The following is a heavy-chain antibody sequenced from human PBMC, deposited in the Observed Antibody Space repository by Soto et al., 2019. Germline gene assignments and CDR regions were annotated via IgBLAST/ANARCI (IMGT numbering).Heavy chain of an antibody. Sequence: QVQLVESGGGVVQPGRSLRLSCAASGFTFSSYGMHWVRQAPGKGLEWVAVIWYDGSNKYYADSVKGRFTISRDNSKNTRYLQMNSLRAEDTAVYYCARGGDYAPSDYWGQGTLVTVSS. J-gene: IGHJ4*02. D-gene: IGHD4-17*01. CDR2: IWYDGSNK. CDR1: GFTFSSYG. V-gene: IGHV3-33*01. CDR3: ARGGDYAPSDY.